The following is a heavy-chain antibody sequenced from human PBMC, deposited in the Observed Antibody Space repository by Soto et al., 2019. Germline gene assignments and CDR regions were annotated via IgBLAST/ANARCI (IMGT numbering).Heavy chain of an antibody. CDR2: IYYSGST. D-gene: IGHD3-10*01. Sequence: SETLSLTCTVSGGSISSSSYYWGWIRQPPGKGLEWIGSIYYSGSTYYNPSLKSRVTISVDTSKNQFSLKLSSVTAADTAVYYCASPYYYGSGSLSSHAFEIWGQGTMVTVSS. J-gene: IGHJ3*02. CDR1: GGSISSSSYY. V-gene: IGHV4-39*01. CDR3: ASPYYYGSGSLSSHAFEI.